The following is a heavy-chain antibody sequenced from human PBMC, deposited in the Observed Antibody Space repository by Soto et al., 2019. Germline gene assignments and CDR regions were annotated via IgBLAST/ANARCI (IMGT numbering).Heavy chain of an antibody. J-gene: IGHJ6*02. CDR3: ARDHSYDQFYGMDV. CDR2: ISAYNGNT. Sequence: ASVKVSCKASGYTFTNYGISWVRQAPGQGLEWMGWISAYNGNTTYAQKLQGRVTMTTDTSTSTAYMELRSLRSDDTAVYYCARDHSYDQFYGMDVWGQGTTVTVSS. D-gene: IGHD3-3*01. V-gene: IGHV1-18*04. CDR1: GYTFTNYG.